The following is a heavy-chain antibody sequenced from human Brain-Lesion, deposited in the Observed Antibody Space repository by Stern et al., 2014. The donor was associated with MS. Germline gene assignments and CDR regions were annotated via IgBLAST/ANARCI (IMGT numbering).Heavy chain of an antibody. Sequence: VQLVESGPGLVKPSETLSLTCTVSGGSISSSSYYWGWIRQPPGKGLEWIGSIYYRGSTSYNPSLKSRVTISKDTSKTQFSLRLSSVTAADTAVYFCAKLWLGELPESPFDYWGQGTLVTVSS. CDR2: IYYRGST. D-gene: IGHD3-10*01. V-gene: IGHV4-39*01. CDR1: GGSISSSSYY. CDR3: AKLWLGELPESPFDY. J-gene: IGHJ4*02.